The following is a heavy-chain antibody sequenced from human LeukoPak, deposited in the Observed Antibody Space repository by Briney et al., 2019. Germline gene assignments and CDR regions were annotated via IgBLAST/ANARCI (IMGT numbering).Heavy chain of an antibody. Sequence: SETLSLTSAVYGGSFSGYYWSWIRQPPGKGLEWIGEINHSGSTNYNPSLKSRVTISVDTSKNQFSLKLSSVTAADTAVYYCASGAQARVMDYWGQGTLVTVSS. CDR1: GGSFSGYY. V-gene: IGHV4-34*01. J-gene: IGHJ4*02. CDR3: ASGAQARVMDY. D-gene: IGHD3-16*01. CDR2: INHSGST.